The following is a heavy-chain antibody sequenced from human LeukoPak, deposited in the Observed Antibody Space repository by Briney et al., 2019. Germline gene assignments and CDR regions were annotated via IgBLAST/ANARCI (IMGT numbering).Heavy chain of an antibody. D-gene: IGHD5-12*01. V-gene: IGHV4-34*01. CDR2: INHSGNT. CDR1: GGSFSGYY. J-gene: IGHJ5*02. Sequence: SETLSLTCAVYGGSFSGYYWSWIRQPPGKGLKWIGEINHSGNTNYNPSLKSRVTISVDTSKNQFSLKLSSVTAADTAVYYCARLRSRYNWFDPWGQGTLVTVSS. CDR3: ARLRSRYNWFDP.